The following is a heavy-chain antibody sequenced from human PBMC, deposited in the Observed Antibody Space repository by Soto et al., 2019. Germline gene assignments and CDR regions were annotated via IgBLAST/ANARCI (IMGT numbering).Heavy chain of an antibody. J-gene: IGHJ6*02. D-gene: IGHD2-21*02. CDR1: GGSISSYY. CDR3: ARDQYCGGDCYNYGMDV. CDR2: IYYSGST. Sequence: PXATLSLTCTVSGGSISSYYWSWIRQPPGKGLEWIGYIYYSGSTNYNPSLKSRVTISVDTSKNQFSLKLSSVTAADTAVYYCARDQYCGGDCYNYGMDVWGQGTTVTVSS. V-gene: IGHV4-59*01.